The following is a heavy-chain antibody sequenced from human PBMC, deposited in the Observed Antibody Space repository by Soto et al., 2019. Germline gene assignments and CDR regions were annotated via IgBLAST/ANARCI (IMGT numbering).Heavy chain of an antibody. V-gene: IGHV3-30*18. Sequence: QVQLVESGGGVVQPGRSLRLSWAASGFTFSSYGMHWVRQAPGKGLEWVAVISYDGSNKYYADSVKGRFTISRDNSKNTMYLQMNSLRAEDTAVYYCAKDASSGWSGPPFNWGQGTLVTVSS. J-gene: IGHJ4*02. CDR1: GFTFSSYG. CDR3: AKDASSGWSGPPFN. D-gene: IGHD6-19*01. CDR2: ISYDGSNK.